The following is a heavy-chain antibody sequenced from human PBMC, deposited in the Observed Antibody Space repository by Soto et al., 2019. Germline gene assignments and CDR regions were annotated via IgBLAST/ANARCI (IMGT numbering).Heavy chain of an antibody. CDR1: GFTFSSYS. Sequence: GGSLRLSCAASGFTFSSYSMNWVRQAPGKGLEWVSSISSSSSYIYYADSVKGRFTISRDNAKNSLYLQMNSLRAEDTAVYYCARAKIAAAGNAFDIWGQGTMVTVSS. CDR2: ISSSSSYI. V-gene: IGHV3-21*01. D-gene: IGHD6-13*01. CDR3: ARAKIAAAGNAFDI. J-gene: IGHJ3*02.